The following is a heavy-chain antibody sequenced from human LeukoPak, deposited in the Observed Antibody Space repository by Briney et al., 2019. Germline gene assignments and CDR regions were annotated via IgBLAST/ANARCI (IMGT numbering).Heavy chain of an antibody. Sequence: PSETLSLTCTVSGYSINSGYYWVWIRQPPGKGLEWIGSIYRTGSTNYNPSLRSRVTISLDTSRNQFSLKLNSVTAADTAVYYCAKSNGYGLVDIWGQGTMVTVSS. V-gene: IGHV4-38-2*02. CDR2: IYRTGST. D-gene: IGHD3-10*01. J-gene: IGHJ3*02. CDR1: GYSINSGYY. CDR3: AKSNGYGLVDI.